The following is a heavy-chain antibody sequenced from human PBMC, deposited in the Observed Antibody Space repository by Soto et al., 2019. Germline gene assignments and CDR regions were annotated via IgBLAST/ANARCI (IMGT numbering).Heavy chain of an antibody. CDR2: IYYSGST. J-gene: IGHJ5*02. D-gene: IGHD3-10*01. Sequence: PSETLSLTCTVSGGSISSSSYYWGWIRQPPGKGLEWIGSIYYSGSTYYNPSLKSRVTISVYTSKNQFSLKLSSVTAADTAVYYCAGLILLWFGELLGWFDPWGQGTMVTVSS. CDR3: AGLILLWFGELLGWFDP. CDR1: GGSISSSSYY. V-gene: IGHV4-39*01.